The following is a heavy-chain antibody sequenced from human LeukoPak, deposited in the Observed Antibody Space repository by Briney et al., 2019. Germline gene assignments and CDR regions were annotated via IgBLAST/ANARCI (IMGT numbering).Heavy chain of an antibody. Sequence: SSETLSLTCAVYGGSFSGYYWSWIRQPPGKGLEWIGEINHSGSTNYNPSLKSRVTISVDRSKNQFSLKLSSVTAADTAVYYCARVRGQSGYYGLYWFDPWGQGTLVTVSS. V-gene: IGHV4-34*01. CDR3: ARVRGQSGYYGLYWFDP. CDR1: GGSFSGYY. D-gene: IGHD3-22*01. CDR2: INHSGST. J-gene: IGHJ5*02.